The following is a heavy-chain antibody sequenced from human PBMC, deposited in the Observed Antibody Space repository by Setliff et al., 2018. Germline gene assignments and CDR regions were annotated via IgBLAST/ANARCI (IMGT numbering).Heavy chain of an antibody. J-gene: IGHJ4*02. D-gene: IGHD5-18*01. V-gene: IGHV1-18*01. CDR2: ISAYNGNT. Sequence: ASVQVSCQASGYTFTSYGISWVRQAPGQGLEWMGWISAYNGNTNYAQKLQGRVTMTTDTSTSTAYMELRSLRSDDTAVDYCARARLGLPMVDYWGQGTLVTVSS. CDR3: ARARLGLPMVDY. CDR1: GYTFTSYG.